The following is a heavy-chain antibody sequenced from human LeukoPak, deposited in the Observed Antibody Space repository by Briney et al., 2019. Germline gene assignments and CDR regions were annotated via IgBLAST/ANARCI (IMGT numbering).Heavy chain of an antibody. CDR2: IYHVGNT. CDR1: GYSISSGYF. J-gene: IGHJ2*01. Sequence: SETLSLTCDVSGYSISSGYFWGWIRQPPGKGLEWIGSIYHVGNTYQNPSLKSRVTISRDTSKNQFSLKLTSVSTADTAVYYCARSPRWFFDFWGRGTLVTVSS. V-gene: IGHV4-38-2*01. CDR3: ARSPRWFFDF.